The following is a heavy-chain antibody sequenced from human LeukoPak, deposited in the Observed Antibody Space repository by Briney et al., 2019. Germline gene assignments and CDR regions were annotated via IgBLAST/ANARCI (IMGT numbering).Heavy chain of an antibody. CDR3: ARGGDYPDAFDI. CDR2: ISYDGSNK. CDR1: GFNFNDYA. D-gene: IGHD3-16*01. J-gene: IGHJ3*02. Sequence: GGSLRLSCAASGFNFNDYAMHWVRQAPGKGLEWVAVISYDGSNKYYADSVKGRFTISRDNSKNTLYLQMNSLRAEDTAVYYCARGGDYPDAFDIWGQGTMVTVSS. V-gene: IGHV3-30-3*01.